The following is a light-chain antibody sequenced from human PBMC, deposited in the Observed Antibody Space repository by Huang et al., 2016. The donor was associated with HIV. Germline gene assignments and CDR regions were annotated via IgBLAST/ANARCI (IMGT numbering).Light chain of an antibody. Sequence: DIQMTQSPSSLSASVGDRVTIICRASQGISKSLAWYQQKPGKAPKLLLYSTSTLERGVPSRFSGSGSGTHYTLTISTLQPEDLATYYCQQYQSVPWTFGQGTKVAI. CDR1: QGISKS. CDR2: STS. V-gene: IGKV1-NL1*01. J-gene: IGKJ1*01. CDR3: QQYQSVPWT.